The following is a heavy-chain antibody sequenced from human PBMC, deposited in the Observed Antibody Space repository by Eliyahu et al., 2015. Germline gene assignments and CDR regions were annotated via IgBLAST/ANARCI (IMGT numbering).Heavy chain of an antibody. D-gene: IGHD2-21*01. CDR3: AKFRAFPNNWFDP. Sequence: QVQLQESGPGLVKPSETLSLTCTVSGGSISGYYWTWIRQPPGKKLEWIGYIHSSGSIAYNPSLKSRVTISVDTSKNHFSLRVSSLTAADTAMYYCAKFRAFPNNWFDPWGQGTLVTVSS. J-gene: IGHJ5*02. CDR1: GGSISGYY. CDR2: IHSSGSI. V-gene: IGHV4-59*01.